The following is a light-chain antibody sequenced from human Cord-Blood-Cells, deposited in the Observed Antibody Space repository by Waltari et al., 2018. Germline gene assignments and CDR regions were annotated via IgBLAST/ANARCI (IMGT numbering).Light chain of an antibody. J-gene: IGKJ3*01. V-gene: IGKV3-20*01. CDR1: QRVSSSY. Sequence: EIVMTQSPGILSLSPRERATLSCRAIQRVSSSYLAWYQQKPGQAPRLLIYGASSRATGIPDRFSGSGAATDFTLTISRLEPEDFAVYYCQQYGSSPLFTFGPGTKVDIK. CDR2: GAS. CDR3: QQYGSSPLFT.